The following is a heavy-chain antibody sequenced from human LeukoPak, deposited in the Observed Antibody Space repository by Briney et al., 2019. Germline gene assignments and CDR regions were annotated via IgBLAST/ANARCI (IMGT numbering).Heavy chain of an antibody. J-gene: IGHJ4*02. CDR1: GFTFSSYG. D-gene: IGHD3-10*01. CDR3: ARGGSRPLDY. V-gene: IGHV3-30*03. CDR2: ISYDGSNK. Sequence: GGSLRLSCAASGFTFSSYGMHWVRQAPGKGLEWVAVISYDGSNKYYADSVKGRFTISRDTAKNTLYLQMNSLRDEDAAVYFCARGGSRPLDYWGQGTLVTVSS.